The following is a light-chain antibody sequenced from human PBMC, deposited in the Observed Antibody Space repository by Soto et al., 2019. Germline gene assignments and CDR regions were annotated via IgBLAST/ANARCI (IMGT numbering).Light chain of an antibody. Sequence: EIVLTQSPGTLSLSPGEGATLSCRASQSVSSSLLAWFQQKPGQAPRLLIHDVSSRATGIPDRFSGSGSGTDFTLSISSLQHEDFAMYYCHQYGSSPLTFGQGNKLEIK. CDR3: HQYGSSPLT. CDR2: DVS. CDR1: QSVSSSL. V-gene: IGKV3-20*01. J-gene: IGKJ2*01.